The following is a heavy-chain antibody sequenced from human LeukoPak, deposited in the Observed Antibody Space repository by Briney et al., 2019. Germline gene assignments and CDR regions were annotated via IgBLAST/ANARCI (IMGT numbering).Heavy chain of an antibody. CDR1: GFTFSSYD. Sequence: GGSLRLSCAASGFTFSSYDMHWVRQATGKGLEWVSAIGTAGDTYYPGSVKGRFTISRENAKNSLYLQMNSLRAGDTAVYYCARAGHYDSSGYYSFDYWGQGTLATVSS. D-gene: IGHD3-22*01. J-gene: IGHJ4*02. V-gene: IGHV3-13*01. CDR3: ARAGHYDSSGYYSFDY. CDR2: IGTAGDT.